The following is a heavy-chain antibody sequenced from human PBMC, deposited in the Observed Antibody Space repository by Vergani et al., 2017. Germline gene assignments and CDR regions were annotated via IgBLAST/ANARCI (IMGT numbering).Heavy chain of an antibody. V-gene: IGHV1-3*01. J-gene: IGHJ4*02. CDR1: GGTFSSYA. CDR2: INAGNGNT. D-gene: IGHD3-3*01. Sequence: QVQLVQSGAEVKKPGSSVKVSCKASGGTFSSYAISWVRQAPGQGLEWMGWINAGNGNTKYSQKFQGRVTITRDTSASTAYMELSSLRSEDTAVYYCARDYDFWSGYYAIDYWGQGTLVTVSS. CDR3: ARDYDFWSGYYAIDY.